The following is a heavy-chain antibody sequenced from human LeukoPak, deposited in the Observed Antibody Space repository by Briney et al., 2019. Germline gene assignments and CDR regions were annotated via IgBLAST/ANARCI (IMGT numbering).Heavy chain of an antibody. D-gene: IGHD2-21*02. CDR2: IHYSGST. V-gene: IGHV4-59*01. Sequence: SETLSLTCSVSGGSISSYYWSWIRQPPGKGLEWIGYIHYSGSTNYNPSLKSRVTISGDTSKNQFSLKLSSVTAADTAVYYCARTHCGGDCYSNYFDYWGQGTLVTVSS. CDR1: GGSISSYY. J-gene: IGHJ4*02. CDR3: ARTHCGGDCYSNYFDY.